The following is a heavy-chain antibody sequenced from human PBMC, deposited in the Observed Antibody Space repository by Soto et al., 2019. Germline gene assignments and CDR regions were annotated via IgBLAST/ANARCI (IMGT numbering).Heavy chain of an antibody. CDR2: VNPTGST. D-gene: IGHD6-19*01. CDR3: ARSREQWLVDAFDI. J-gene: IGHJ3*02. CDR1: GGSFSGYY. V-gene: IGHV4-34*01. Sequence: SETLSLTCAVYGGSFSGYYWSWIRQSPGKGLEWIGEVNPTGSTRYNPSLKSRVTISVDTSKNQFSLNLNSVTAADTALYYCARSREQWLVDAFDIWGQGTMVTVSS.